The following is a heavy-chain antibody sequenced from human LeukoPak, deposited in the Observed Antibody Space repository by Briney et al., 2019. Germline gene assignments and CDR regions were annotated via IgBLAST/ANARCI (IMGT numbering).Heavy chain of an antibody. D-gene: IGHD3-10*01. CDR1: GYTFTSYA. CDR2: INTNTGNP. Sequence: ASVKVSCKASGYTFTSYAMNWVRQAPGQGLEWMGWINTNTGNPTYAQGFTGRFVFSLDTSVSTAYLQISSLKAEDTAVYYCARGISMVRGFDTYYFDYWGQGTLVTVSS. J-gene: IGHJ4*02. CDR3: ARGISMVRGFDTYYFDY. V-gene: IGHV7-4-1*02.